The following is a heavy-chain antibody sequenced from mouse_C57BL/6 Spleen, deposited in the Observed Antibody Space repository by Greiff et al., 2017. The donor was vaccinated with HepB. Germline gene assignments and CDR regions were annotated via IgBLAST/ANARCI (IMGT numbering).Heavy chain of an antibody. CDR1: GYAFTNYL. V-gene: IGHV1-54*01. J-gene: IGHJ3*01. Sequence: QVQLKESGAELVRPGTSVKVSCKASGYAFTNYLIEWVKQRPGQGLEWIGVINPGSGGTNYNEKFKGKATLTADKSSSTAYMQLSSLTSEDSAVYFCACTTVVATGKAWFAYWGQGTLVTVSA. CDR3: ACTTVVATGKAWFAY. D-gene: IGHD1-1*01. CDR2: INPGSGGT.